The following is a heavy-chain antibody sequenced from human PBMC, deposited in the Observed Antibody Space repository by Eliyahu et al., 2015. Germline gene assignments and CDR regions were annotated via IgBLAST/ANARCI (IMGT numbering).Heavy chain of an antibody. Sequence: QVQLVQSGAEVKKPGXSVKVSXKASGYTFXSYDINWVRQAPGQGLEWMGWMNPNSGNTGYAQKFQGRVTMTRNTSISTAYMELSSLRSEDTAVYYCARALGWELRDWYFDLWGRGTLVTVSS. CDR1: GYTFXSYD. V-gene: IGHV1-8*01. CDR3: ARALGWELRDWYFDL. CDR2: MNPNSGNT. D-gene: IGHD1-26*01. J-gene: IGHJ2*01.